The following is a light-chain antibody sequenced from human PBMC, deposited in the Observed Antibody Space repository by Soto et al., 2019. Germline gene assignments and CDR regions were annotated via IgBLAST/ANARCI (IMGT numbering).Light chain of an antibody. V-gene: IGLV2-23*02. CDR2: EVS. CDR3: CSYSASRSRGV. J-gene: IGLJ3*02. Sequence: QSALIQPASVSGSPGQSITISCTGTGSDVGLNFVSWYQQHPGKAPKLIIFEVSSRPSGVSSRFSGSKSGETASLTISGLQADDEAHYYCCSYSASRSRGVFGGGTKVTVL. CDR1: GSDVGLNF.